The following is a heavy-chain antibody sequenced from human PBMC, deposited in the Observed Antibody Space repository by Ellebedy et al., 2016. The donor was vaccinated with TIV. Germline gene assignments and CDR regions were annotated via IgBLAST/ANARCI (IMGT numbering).Heavy chain of an antibody. J-gene: IGHJ1*01. D-gene: IGHD6-19*01. CDR3: AREWLVGESYFRH. Sequence: GESLKISCQASGYSFTSYWIGWVRQMPGKGLEWMGIIDPDDSDTRYSPSFQGQVTISADTSISTVYLQWSSLKASDTAIYYCAREWLVGESYFRHWGQGTLVTVSS. CDR2: IDPDDSDT. CDR1: GYSFTSYW. V-gene: IGHV5-51*01.